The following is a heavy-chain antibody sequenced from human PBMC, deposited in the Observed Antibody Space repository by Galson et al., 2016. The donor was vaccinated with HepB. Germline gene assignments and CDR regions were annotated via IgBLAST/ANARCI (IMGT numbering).Heavy chain of an antibody. D-gene: IGHD1-26*01. V-gene: IGHV4-39*01. CDR1: GGSISSSHYY. J-gene: IGHJ4*02. Sequence: TLSLTCTVSGGSISSSHYYCGWIRQPPGQGLEWIGNVYYSGSTYYNPSLKSRVTISVDTSKNQFSLKLTSVTAADTAVYYCATYLGGIVRASDYWGQGTLVTVSS. CDR2: VYYSGST. CDR3: ATYLGGIVRASDY.